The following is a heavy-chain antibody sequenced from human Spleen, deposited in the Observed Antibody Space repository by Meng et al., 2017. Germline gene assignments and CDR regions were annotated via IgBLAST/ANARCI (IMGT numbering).Heavy chain of an antibody. CDR2: INPKSGDT. Sequence: ASVKVSCQASGYTFPDYWLHWVRRAPGQGLEWMGRINPKSGDTHYAQRFQGRVTMTGDTSISTAYMELSGLRSDDTAMYYCARAGYSRYYYYGMDVWGQGTTVTVSS. V-gene: IGHV1-2*06. J-gene: IGHJ6*02. D-gene: IGHD4-11*01. CDR3: ARAGYSRYYYYGMDV. CDR1: GYTFPDYW.